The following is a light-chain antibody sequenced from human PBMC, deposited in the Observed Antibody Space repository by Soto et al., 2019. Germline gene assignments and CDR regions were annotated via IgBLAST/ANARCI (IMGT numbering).Light chain of an antibody. CDR2: DVS. Sequence: QSVLTQPASVSGSPGQSITISCTGTSSDVDGYNYVSWYQQHPGKAPKLMIYDVSNRPSGVSNRFSGSKSANTASLTISGLQAEDEADYYCSSYTSSSTLFGGGTKLTVL. J-gene: IGLJ2*01. CDR3: SSYTSSSTL. V-gene: IGLV2-14*01. CDR1: SSDVDGYNY.